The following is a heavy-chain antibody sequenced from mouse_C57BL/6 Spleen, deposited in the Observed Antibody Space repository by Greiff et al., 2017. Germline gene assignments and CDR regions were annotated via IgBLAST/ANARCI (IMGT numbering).Heavy chain of an antibody. CDR2: IDPNSGGT. V-gene: IGHV1-72*01. CDR3: ASSIYDGYYNAMDY. CDR1: GYTFTSYW. Sequence: VQLQQSGAELVKPGASVKLSCKASGYTFTSYWMHWVKQRPGRGLEWIGRIDPNSGGTKYNEKFKSKATLTVDKPSSTAYMQLSSLTSEDSAVYYCASSIYDGYYNAMDYWGQGTSVTVSS. D-gene: IGHD2-3*01. J-gene: IGHJ4*01.